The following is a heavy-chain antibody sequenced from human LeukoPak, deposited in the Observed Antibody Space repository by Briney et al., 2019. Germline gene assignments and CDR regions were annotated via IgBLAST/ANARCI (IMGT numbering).Heavy chain of an antibody. D-gene: IGHD1-26*01. CDR2: IDPNSGGT. CDR1: GYTFTGYY. Sequence: ASVKVSCKTSGYTFTGYYMHWVRQAPGQGLEWMGWIDPNSGGTNYAQRFQGRVTMTRDTSISTVYMELSSLRSDDTAVYYCAKDLGSGSYQPSDYWGQGTLVTVSS. CDR3: AKDLGSGSYQPSDY. J-gene: IGHJ4*02. V-gene: IGHV1-2*02.